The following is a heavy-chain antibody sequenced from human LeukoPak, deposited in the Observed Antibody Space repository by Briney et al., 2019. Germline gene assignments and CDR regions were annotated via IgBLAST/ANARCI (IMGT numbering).Heavy chain of an antibody. Sequence: SETLSLTCAVYGGSFSGYYWSWIRQPPGKGLEWIGEINHSGSTNYNPSLKSRVTISVDTSKNQFSLKLSSVTAADTAVYYCARGTQRGSGYRENWFDPWSQGTLVTVSS. D-gene: IGHD3-22*01. CDR1: GGSFSGYY. J-gene: IGHJ5*01. CDR3: ARGTQRGSGYRENWFDP. V-gene: IGHV4-34*01. CDR2: INHSGST.